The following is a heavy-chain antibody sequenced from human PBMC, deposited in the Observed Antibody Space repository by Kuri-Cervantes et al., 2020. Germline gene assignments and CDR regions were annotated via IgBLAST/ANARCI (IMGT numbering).Heavy chain of an antibody. D-gene: IGHD3-22*01. J-gene: IGHJ6*03. Sequence: SETLSLTCTVSGGSVSSGSYYWSWIRQPPGKGLEWIGYIYYSGSTNYNPSLKSRVTISVDTSKNQFSLKLSSVTAADTAVYYCARAITPYYYDSSSYYYYYYMDVWGKGTTVTVSS. CDR1: GGSVSSGSYY. CDR2: IYYSGST. V-gene: IGHV4-61*01. CDR3: ARAITPYYYDSSSYYYYYYMDV.